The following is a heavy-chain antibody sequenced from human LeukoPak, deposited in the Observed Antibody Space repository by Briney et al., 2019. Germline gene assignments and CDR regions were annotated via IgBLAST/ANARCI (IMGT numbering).Heavy chain of an antibody. D-gene: IGHD1-26*01. CDR2: ISFDGNNK. Sequence: GGSLRLSCAASGFTFSSYVMHWVRRAPGKGLEWVALISFDGNNKFYADSVKGRFTISRDNPTNTLYLQMNSLRAEDTALYYCAGDPRDGTLHYWGQGTLVTVSS. J-gene: IGHJ4*02. V-gene: IGHV3-30*04. CDR1: GFTFSSYV. CDR3: AGDPRDGTLHY.